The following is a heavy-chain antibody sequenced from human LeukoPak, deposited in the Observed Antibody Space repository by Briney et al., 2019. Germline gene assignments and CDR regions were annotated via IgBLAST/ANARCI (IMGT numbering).Heavy chain of an antibody. Sequence: PSETLSLTCTVSGGSISSYYWSWIRQPPGKGLEWIGYIYYSGSTNYNPSLKSRVTISVDTSKNQFSLKLSSVTAADTAVYYCAGRIAAAGLNWFDPWGQGTLVTVSS. CDR2: IYYSGST. D-gene: IGHD6-13*01. J-gene: IGHJ5*02. V-gene: IGHV4-59*01. CDR1: GGSISSYY. CDR3: AGRIAAAGLNWFDP.